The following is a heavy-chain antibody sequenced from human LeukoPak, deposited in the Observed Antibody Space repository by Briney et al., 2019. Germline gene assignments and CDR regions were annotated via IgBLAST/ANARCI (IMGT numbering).Heavy chain of an antibody. CDR2: IYHSGST. CDR1: GYSISSGYY. V-gene: IGHV4-38-2*01. CDR3: VRAPFKQWLDLFDY. D-gene: IGHD6-19*01. J-gene: IGHJ4*02. Sequence: SETLSLTCAVSGYSISSGYYWGWIRQPPGKGLEWIGSIYHSGSTYYNPSLKSRVTISVDTSKNQFSLKLSSVTAADTAVYYCVRAPFKQWLDLFDYWGQGTLVTVSS.